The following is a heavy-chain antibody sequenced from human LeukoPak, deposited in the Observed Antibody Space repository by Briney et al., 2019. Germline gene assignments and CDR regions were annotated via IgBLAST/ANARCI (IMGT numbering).Heavy chain of an antibody. Sequence: GASVKVSCKASGYTFTRYYMHWVRQAPGQGLEWMGIINPSGGSTNYAQKFQGRVTMTRDTSTNTVYMELSSLRSEDTAVYYCARGPSITMVRGGQWYYYMDAWGKGTTVTISS. CDR3: ARGPSITMVRGGQWYYYMDA. CDR2: INPSGGST. V-gene: IGHV1-46*01. D-gene: IGHD3-10*01. J-gene: IGHJ6*03. CDR1: GYTFTRYY.